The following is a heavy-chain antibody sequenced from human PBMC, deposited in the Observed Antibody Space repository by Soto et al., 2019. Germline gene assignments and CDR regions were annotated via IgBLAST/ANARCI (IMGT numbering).Heavy chain of an antibody. V-gene: IGHV1-69*08. D-gene: IGHD1-26*01. Sequence: QVQLVQSGAEVKKPGSSVKVSCKASGGSFTTYSINWVRQAPGQGLEWMGSITPIHGKGIYAQNFQGRVAITADTSTNTAYMDLSSLRSEDTAVYYCAGGREAGMDVWGQGTTVTVYS. CDR2: ITPIHGKG. CDR1: GGSFTTYS. J-gene: IGHJ6*02. CDR3: AGGREAGMDV.